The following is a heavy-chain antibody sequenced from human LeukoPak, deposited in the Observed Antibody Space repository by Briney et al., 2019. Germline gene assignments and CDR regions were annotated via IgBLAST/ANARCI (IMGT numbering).Heavy chain of an antibody. Sequence: PSETLSLTCTVSGDSISSSSYYWGWIRQPPGRGLEWIGSIYYTGGTLYNPSLKSRVSMSVDTSTNQFSLKLTSVTAADTAVYYCARDRTGRNTAQDDYWGQGTLVTVSS. CDR2: IYYTGGT. D-gene: IGHD5-18*01. V-gene: IGHV4-39*07. CDR1: GDSISSSSYY. CDR3: ARDRTGRNTAQDDY. J-gene: IGHJ4*02.